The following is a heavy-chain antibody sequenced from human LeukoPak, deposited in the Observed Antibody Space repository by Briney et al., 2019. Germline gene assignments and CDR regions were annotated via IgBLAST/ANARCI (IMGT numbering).Heavy chain of an antibody. J-gene: IGHJ4*02. V-gene: IGHV3-21*04. CDR1: GFTFTTYR. CDR2: ISSSSSYT. Sequence: GGSLRLSCAASGFTFTTYRMEWVRQAPGKGLEWVSSISSSSSYTYYADSVKGRFTISRDNSKNTLYLQVNSLRAEDTAVYYCAKGRGSSSRMIFDFWGQGTLVTVSS. CDR3: AKGRGSSSRMIFDF. D-gene: IGHD6-13*01.